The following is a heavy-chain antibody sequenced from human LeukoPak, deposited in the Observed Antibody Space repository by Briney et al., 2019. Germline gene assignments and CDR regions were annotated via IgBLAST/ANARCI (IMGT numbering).Heavy chain of an antibody. CDR2: IQAKAYGGAT. Sequence: GGSLRLSCSTSGFTFGDYAMSWVRQAPGKGLEWVSFIQAKAYGGATKYAASVNGRFSISRDDSQSIANLQMNDLKTEDTAVYYCTRAPHPRCSSSGCYLDYWGQGTLVTVSS. CDR1: GFTFGDYA. J-gene: IGHJ4*02. CDR3: TRAPHPRCSSSGCYLDY. D-gene: IGHD2-2*01. V-gene: IGHV3-49*04.